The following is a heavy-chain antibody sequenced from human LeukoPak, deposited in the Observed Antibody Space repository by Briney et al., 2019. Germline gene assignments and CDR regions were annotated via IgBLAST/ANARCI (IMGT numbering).Heavy chain of an antibody. Sequence: SETLSLTCAVSGGSISSYYWRWMRQPPGKGLEWGGYISYRGSTNYNPSLKSRVTISVDTSKNQLSLKLSSVTAADTAVYYCARDRSGWGEKTCYFDYWGQGTLVTVSS. CDR2: ISYRGST. J-gene: IGHJ4*02. D-gene: IGHD6-19*01. CDR1: GGSISSYY. V-gene: IGHV4-59*01. CDR3: ARDRSGWGEKTCYFDY.